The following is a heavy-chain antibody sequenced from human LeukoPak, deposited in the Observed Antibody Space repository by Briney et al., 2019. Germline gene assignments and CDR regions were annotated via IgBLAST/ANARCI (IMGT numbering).Heavy chain of an antibody. J-gene: IGHJ5*02. V-gene: IGHV1-2*02. CDR3: ARGPSVYSSGWYNWFDP. D-gene: IGHD6-19*01. CDR1: GYTFTGYS. Sequence: GASVTVSCKASGYTFTGYSMHWVRQAPGQGLEWMGWINPNSGAANYAQKFQGRVTMTRDTSISTAYMELSRLTSDDTAVYYCARGPSVYSSGWYNWFDPWGQGTLVTVSS. CDR2: INPNSGAA.